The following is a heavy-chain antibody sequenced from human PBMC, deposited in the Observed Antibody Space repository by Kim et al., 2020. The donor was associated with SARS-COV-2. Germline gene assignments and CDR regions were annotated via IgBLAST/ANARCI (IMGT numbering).Heavy chain of an antibody. CDR2: IYYSGST. CDR1: GGSISSGDYY. D-gene: IGHD3-3*01. Sequence: SETLSLTCTVSGGSISSGDYYWSWIRQPPGKGLEWIGYIYYSGSTYYNPSLKSRVTISVDTSKNQFSLKLSSVTAADTAVYYCARDKIFGVDKYYMDVWGKGTTVTVSS. J-gene: IGHJ6*03. CDR3: ARDKIFGVDKYYMDV. V-gene: IGHV4-30-4*01.